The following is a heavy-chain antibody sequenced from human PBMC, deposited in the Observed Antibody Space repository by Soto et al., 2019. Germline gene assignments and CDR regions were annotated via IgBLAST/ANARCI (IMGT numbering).Heavy chain of an antibody. J-gene: IGHJ4*02. V-gene: IGHV3-30*18. CDR3: AKAHLVVVVAAPLDY. CDR2: ISYDGSNK. CDR1: GFTFSSYG. D-gene: IGHD2-15*01. Sequence: GGSLRLSCAASGFTFSSYGMHWVRQAPGKGLEWVAVISYDGSNKYYADSVKGRFTISRDNSKNTLYLQMNSLRAEDTAVYYCAKAHLVVVVAAPLDYWGQGTLVTVSS.